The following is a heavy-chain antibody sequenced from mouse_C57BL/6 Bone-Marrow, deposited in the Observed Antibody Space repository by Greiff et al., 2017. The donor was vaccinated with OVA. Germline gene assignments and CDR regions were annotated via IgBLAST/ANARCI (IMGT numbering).Heavy chain of an antibody. CDR1: GFTFTDYY. V-gene: IGHV7-3*01. CDR2: IRNKANGYTT. D-gene: IGHD2-5*01. J-gene: IGHJ2*01. Sequence: EVQRVESGGGLVQPGGSLSLSCAASGFTFTDYYMSWVRQPPGKALEWLGFIRNKANGYTTEYSASVKGRFTISRDNSQSILYLQMNALRAEDSATYYCARSAYYSNLYYFDYWGQGTTLTVSS. CDR3: ARSAYYSNLYYFDY.